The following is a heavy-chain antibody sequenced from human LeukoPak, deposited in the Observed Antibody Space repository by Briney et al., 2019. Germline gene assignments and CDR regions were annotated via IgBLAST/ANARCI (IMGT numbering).Heavy chain of an antibody. CDR3: TTFRGGIGSWYVRWFDH. J-gene: IGHJ5*02. D-gene: IGHD6-13*01. CDR2: IYSGGST. CDR1: GFTVSSNY. Sequence: GGSLRLSCAASGFTVSSNYMSWVRQAPGKGLEWVSVIYSGGSTYYADSVKGRFTISRDDSKNTLYLQMNSLKTEDTAVYYCTTFRGGIGSWYVRWFDHWGQGTLVTVSS. V-gene: IGHV3-66*01.